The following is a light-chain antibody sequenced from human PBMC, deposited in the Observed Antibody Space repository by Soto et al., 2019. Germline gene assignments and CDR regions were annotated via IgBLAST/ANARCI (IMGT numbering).Light chain of an antibody. CDR2: GAS. CDR3: QQYDSSPWT. Sequence: EIVLTQSPGTLSLSPGERATLSCRASQSVSSSFLAWYQQKPGQAPRLLIYGASSRATGIPDRFSGSGSGTDFTITISRLEPEDFAVYYCQQYDSSPWTFGQGTKVEI. V-gene: IGKV3-20*01. J-gene: IGKJ1*01. CDR1: QSVSSSF.